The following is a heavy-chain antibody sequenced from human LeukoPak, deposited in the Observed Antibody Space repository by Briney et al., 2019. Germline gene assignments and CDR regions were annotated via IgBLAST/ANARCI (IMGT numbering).Heavy chain of an antibody. CDR3: ARDCIAVAGFDY. J-gene: IGHJ4*02. CDR2: INPNSGGT. Sequence: ASVKVSCKASGYIFTGYYMHWVRQAPGQGLEWMGWINPNSGGTNYAQKFQGRVTMTRDTSISTAYMELSRLRSDDTAVYYCARDCIAVAGFDYWGQGTLVTVSS. V-gene: IGHV1-2*02. D-gene: IGHD6-19*01. CDR1: GYIFTGYY.